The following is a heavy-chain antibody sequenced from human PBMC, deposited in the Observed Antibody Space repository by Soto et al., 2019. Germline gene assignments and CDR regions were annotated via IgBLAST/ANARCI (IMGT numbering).Heavy chain of an antibody. J-gene: IGHJ6*02. D-gene: IGHD6-19*01. CDR2: INHSGST. V-gene: IGHV4-34*01. CDR1: GGSFSGYY. CDR3: ARVSAGTGGYYYYGMDV. Sequence: SETLSLTCAVYGGSFSGYYWSWIRQPPGKGLEWIGEINHSGSTNYNPSLKSRVTISVDTSKNQFSLKLSSVTAADTAVYYCARVSAGTGGYYYYGMDVWGQGTTVPVS.